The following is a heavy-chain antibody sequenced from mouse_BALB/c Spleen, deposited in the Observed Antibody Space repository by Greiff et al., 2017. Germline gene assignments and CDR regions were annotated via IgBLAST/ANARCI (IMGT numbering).Heavy chain of an antibody. Sequence: QLQQSGPELVKPGASVKMSCKASGYTFTSYVMHWVKQKPGQGLEWIGYINPYNDGTKYNEKFKGKATLTSDKSSSTAYMELSSLTSEDSAVYYCARGRVLNDYDVGAMDYWGQGTSVTVSS. D-gene: IGHD2-4*01. CDR2: INPYNDGT. V-gene: IGHV1-14*01. CDR1: GYTFTSYV. CDR3: ARGRVLNDYDVGAMDY. J-gene: IGHJ4*01.